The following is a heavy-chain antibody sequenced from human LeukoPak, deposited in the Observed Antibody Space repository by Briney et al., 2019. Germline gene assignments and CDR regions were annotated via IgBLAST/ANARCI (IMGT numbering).Heavy chain of an antibody. V-gene: IGHV3-23*01. D-gene: IGHD1-26*01. J-gene: IGHJ4*02. CDR2: ISGSGGST. CDR1: GFTFSPYA. CDR3: AKGGSGSYPFDY. Sequence: GGSLRLSCAASGFTFSPYAMSWVRQAPGKGLEWVSAISGSGGSTYYADSVKGRFAIPRNNSKNTLYLQMNSLRAEDTAVYYCAKGGSGSYPFDYWGQGTLVTVSS.